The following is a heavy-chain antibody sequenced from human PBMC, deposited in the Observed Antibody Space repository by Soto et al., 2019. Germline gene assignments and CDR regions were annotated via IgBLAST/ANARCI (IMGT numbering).Heavy chain of an antibody. CDR2: INHTGST. CDR3: AVISSNWYPSNFHH. Sequence: PSETLSLTCAVYGAPFSGYYLTWIRQPPGKGLEWIGEINHTGSTKYNPSLKSRVTISLDTSKNQFSLSLRSVTAADTAVYYCAVISSNWYPSNFHHWGQGTLVTVSS. CDR1: GAPFSGYY. D-gene: IGHD6-13*01. V-gene: IGHV4-34*01. J-gene: IGHJ1*01.